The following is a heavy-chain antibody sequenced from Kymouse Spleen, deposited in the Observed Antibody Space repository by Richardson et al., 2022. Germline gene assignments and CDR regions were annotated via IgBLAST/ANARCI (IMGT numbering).Heavy chain of an antibody. Sequence: QVQLVESGGGVVQPGRSLRLSCAASGFTFSSYGMHWVRQAPGKGLEWVAVIWYDGSNKYYADSVKGRFTISRDNSKNTLYLQMNSLRAEDTAVYYCARENNWNSFYYYYGMDVWGQGTTVTVSS. CDR1: GFTFSSYG. CDR2: IWYDGSNK. J-gene: IGHJ6*02. V-gene: IGHV3-33*01. D-gene: IGHD1-7*01. CDR3: ARENNWNSFYYYYGMDV.